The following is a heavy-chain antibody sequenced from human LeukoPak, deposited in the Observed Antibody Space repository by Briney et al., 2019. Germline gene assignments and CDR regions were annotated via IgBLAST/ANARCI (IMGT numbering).Heavy chain of an antibody. J-gene: IGHJ4*02. D-gene: IGHD6-19*01. CDR3: ASGTGQWMVQDY. V-gene: IGHV3-30-3*01. CDR1: GFTFSSYA. CDR2: IPYDESIK. Sequence: PGGCLRLSCAASGFTFSSYAMHWVRQAPGKGLEWVAVIPYDESIKYYADSVKGRFTISRDNSENTLYLQMNSLKTDDTAVYYCASGTGQWMVQDYWGQGTLVTVSS.